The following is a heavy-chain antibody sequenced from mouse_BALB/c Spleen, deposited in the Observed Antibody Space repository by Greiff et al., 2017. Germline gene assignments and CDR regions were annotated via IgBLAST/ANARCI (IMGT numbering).Heavy chain of an antibody. Sequence: QVQLQQSGAELVRPGSSVKISCKASGYAFSSYWMNWVKQRPGQGLEWIGQIYPGDGDTNYNGKFKGKATLTADKSSSTAYMQLSSLTSEDSAVYFCAREGDGYYAMDYWGQGTSVTVSS. CDR1: GYAFSSYW. V-gene: IGHV1-80*01. CDR2: IYPGDGDT. J-gene: IGHJ4*01. D-gene: IGHD2-3*01. CDR3: AREGDGYYAMDY.